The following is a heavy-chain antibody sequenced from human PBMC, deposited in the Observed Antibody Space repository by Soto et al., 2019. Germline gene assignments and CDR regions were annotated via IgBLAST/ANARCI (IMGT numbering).Heavy chain of an antibody. J-gene: IGHJ6*02. Sequence: PGESLKISCKGSGYSFTSYWISWVRQMPGKGLEWMGRIDPSDSYTNYSPSFQGHATISADKSISTAYLQWSSLKASDTAMYYCAIYDFWSGYLPYGMDVWGQGTTVTVSS. V-gene: IGHV5-10-1*01. CDR3: AIYDFWSGYLPYGMDV. CDR1: GYSFTSYW. D-gene: IGHD3-3*01. CDR2: IDPSDSYT.